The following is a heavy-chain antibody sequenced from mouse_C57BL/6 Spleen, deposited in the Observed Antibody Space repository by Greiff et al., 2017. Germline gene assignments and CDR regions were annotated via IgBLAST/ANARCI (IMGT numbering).Heavy chain of an antibody. CDR3: ARDPYYSNFYAMDY. CDR2: ISDGGSYT. D-gene: IGHD2-5*01. J-gene: IGHJ4*01. CDR1: GFTFSSYA. V-gene: IGHV5-4*01. Sequence: EVQLVESGGGLVKPGGSLKLSCAASGFTFSSYAMSWVRQTPEKRLEWVATISDGGSYTYYPDNVKGRFTISRDNAKNNLYLQMSHLKSEDTAMYYCARDPYYSNFYAMDYWGQGTSVTVSS.